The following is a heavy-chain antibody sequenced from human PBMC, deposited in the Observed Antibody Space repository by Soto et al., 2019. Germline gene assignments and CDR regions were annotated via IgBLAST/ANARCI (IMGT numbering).Heavy chain of an antibody. D-gene: IGHD6-13*01. Sequence: SETLSLTCTVSGGSISSYYWSWIRQPPGKGLEWIGYIYYSGSTNCNPSLKSRVTISVDTSKNQFSLKLSSVTAADTAVYYCARDEAAAGWFDPWGQGTLVTVSS. CDR1: GGSISSYY. CDR3: ARDEAAAGWFDP. CDR2: IYYSGST. J-gene: IGHJ5*02. V-gene: IGHV4-59*01.